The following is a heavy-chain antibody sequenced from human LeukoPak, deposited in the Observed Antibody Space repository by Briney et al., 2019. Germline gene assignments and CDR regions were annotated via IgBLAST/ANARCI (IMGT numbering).Heavy chain of an antibody. Sequence: GGSLRLSCAASGFTFSSYAMSWVRQAPGKGLEWVSAISGSGGSTYYADSVKGRFTISRDNSKNTLCLQMNSLRAEDTAVYYCAKDLPATYYYGSGSYYNWNAFDIWGQGTMVTVSS. V-gene: IGHV3-23*01. CDR2: ISGSGGST. J-gene: IGHJ3*02. CDR3: AKDLPATYYYGSGSYYNWNAFDI. CDR1: GFTFSSYA. D-gene: IGHD3-10*01.